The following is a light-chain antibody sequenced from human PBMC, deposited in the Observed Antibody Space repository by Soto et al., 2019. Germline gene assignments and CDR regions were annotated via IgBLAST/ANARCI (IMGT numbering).Light chain of an antibody. J-gene: IGKJ1*01. CDR2: DAS. V-gene: IGKV3-20*01. CDR1: QSVAKNY. CDR3: HQYASSPQS. Sequence: EIVLTQSPGTLSWSPGERATLSCRASQSVAKNYLAWYQQEAGQAPRLLIYDASSRATGIPDRFSGSGSGTDFTLTISRLEPEDFAVYSCHQYASSPQSFGQGTKVEIK.